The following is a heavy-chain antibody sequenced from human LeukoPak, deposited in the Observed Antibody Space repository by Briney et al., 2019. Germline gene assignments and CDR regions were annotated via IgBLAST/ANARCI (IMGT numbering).Heavy chain of an antibody. CDR3: ARGTDCSGGSCYSSAGWFDP. D-gene: IGHD2-15*01. Sequence: SVKVSCKASGGTFSSYAISWVRQAPGQGLEWMGGIIPIFGTANYAQKFQGRVTITTDESTSTAYMELSSLRSEDTAVYYCARGTDCSGGSCYSSAGWFDPWGQGTLVTVSS. CDR2: IIPIFGTA. V-gene: IGHV1-69*05. J-gene: IGHJ5*02. CDR1: GGTFSSYA.